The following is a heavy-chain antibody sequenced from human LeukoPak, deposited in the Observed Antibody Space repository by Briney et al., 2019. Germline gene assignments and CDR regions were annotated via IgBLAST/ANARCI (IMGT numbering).Heavy chain of an antibody. D-gene: IGHD6-19*01. CDR1: VGSISSYY. Sequence: SETLSLTCTVSVGSISSYYWSWLRHPPGKGLECIGHIYYTGSTNYNPSPKSRVTISVDTSKNQFSLKLSSVTAADTAVYYCARGSGFYGYWGQGTLVTVSS. CDR3: ARGSGFYGY. V-gene: IGHV4-59*01. CDR2: IYYTGST. J-gene: IGHJ4*02.